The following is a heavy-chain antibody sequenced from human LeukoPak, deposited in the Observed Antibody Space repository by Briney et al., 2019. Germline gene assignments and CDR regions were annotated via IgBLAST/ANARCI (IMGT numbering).Heavy chain of an antibody. Sequence: SETLSLTCTVSGASISSNSWSWIRQPPGKGLEWIGYIYYGGNTNYNPSLKSGVTIFVDTSKNQFSLKLSSVTAADTAMYYCARTLGGATRFDYWGQGALVTVSS. CDR3: ARTLGGATRFDY. V-gene: IGHV4-59*01. J-gene: IGHJ4*02. D-gene: IGHD3-16*01. CDR1: GASISSNS. CDR2: IYYGGNT.